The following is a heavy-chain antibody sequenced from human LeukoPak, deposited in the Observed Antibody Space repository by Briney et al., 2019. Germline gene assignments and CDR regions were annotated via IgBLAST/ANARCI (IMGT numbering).Heavy chain of an antibody. V-gene: IGHV3-15*01. D-gene: IGHD3-10*01. Sequence: PGGSLRLSCAVSEFPFINAWMSWVRRAPGKGLEWFGRIKSKTDGGTIDYAAPVKGRFTISRDDSKNTLYLQMNSLKTEDTAVYYCTTVGYGEYYFDNWGQGTLVTVSS. CDR1: EFPFINAW. J-gene: IGHJ4*02. CDR3: TTVGYGEYYFDN. CDR2: IKSKTDGGTI.